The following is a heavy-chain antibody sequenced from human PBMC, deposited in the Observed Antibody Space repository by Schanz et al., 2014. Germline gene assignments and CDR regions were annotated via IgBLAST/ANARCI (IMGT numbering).Heavy chain of an antibody. J-gene: IGHJ4*02. CDR3: ARQGGRDENVWGSYRRFDR. CDR2: ISYSGFP. V-gene: IGHV4-39*01. CDR1: GGSISSRNYY. Sequence: QLQLQESGPGLVKPSETLSLTCTVSGGSISSRNYYWAWIRQPPGKGLEWIGTISYSGFPYFNPSLKGRLTISVDTSKDQFSVRLTSVTAADTAIYYCARQGGRDENVWGSYRRFDRWGQGTLVTVSS. D-gene: IGHD3-16*01.